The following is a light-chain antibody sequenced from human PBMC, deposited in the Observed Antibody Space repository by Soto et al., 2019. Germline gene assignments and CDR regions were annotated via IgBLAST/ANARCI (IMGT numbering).Light chain of an antibody. CDR3: ETWDTSLSAGGV. CDR2: DNN. J-gene: IGLJ3*02. V-gene: IGLV1-51*01. Sequence: QSVLTQPPSVSAAPGQKVTISCSGSNFNIGIYYVSWYQQFPGTAPKLLIYDNNKRPSGIPDRFSGSKSGTSATLAITGVQTGDEADYYCETWDTSLSAGGVFGGGTKLTVL. CDR1: NFNIGIYY.